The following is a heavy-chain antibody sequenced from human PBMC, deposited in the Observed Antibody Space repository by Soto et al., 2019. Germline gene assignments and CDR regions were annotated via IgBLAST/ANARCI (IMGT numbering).Heavy chain of an antibody. V-gene: IGHV3-33*01. J-gene: IGHJ3*02. Sequence: QVQLVESGGGVVQPGRSLRLSCAASGFTFSRYGMHWVRQAPGKGLEWVAVIWYDGSNKYYADSVKGRFTISRDNSKNTLYLQMNSLRAEDTAVYYCAREHETWQHGGDAFDIWGQGTMVTVSS. CDR3: AREHETWQHGGDAFDI. CDR2: IWYDGSNK. CDR1: GFTFSRYG.